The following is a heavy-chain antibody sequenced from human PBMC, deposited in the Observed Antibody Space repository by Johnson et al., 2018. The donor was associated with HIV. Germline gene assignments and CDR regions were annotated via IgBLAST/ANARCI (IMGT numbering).Heavy chain of an antibody. V-gene: IGHV3-49*03. J-gene: IGHJ3*01. CDR1: GFTFGEYA. CDR3: SRGIAAAGTPVAFDV. Sequence: VQLVESGGGLVQPGRSLRLSCTTSGFTFGEYAMSWFRQAPGKGLEWVSFIRSQAYGGTTEYAASVKGRFIISRADSKSIAYLQMTSLKTEDTGVYYCSRGIAAAGTPVAFDVWGQGTMVIVFS. D-gene: IGHD6-13*01. CDR2: IRSQAYGGTT.